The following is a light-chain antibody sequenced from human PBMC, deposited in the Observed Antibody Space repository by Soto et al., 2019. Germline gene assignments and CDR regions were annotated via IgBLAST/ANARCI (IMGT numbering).Light chain of an antibody. V-gene: IGKV3-11*01. CDR2: DAS. CDR3: QQSSNWPSIT. J-gene: IGKJ5*01. CDR1: QSVSTY. Sequence: EIVLPPSRATLSGCPGERAPLSCRASQSVSTYLAWYQQRPGQAPRLLIHDASTRATGIPVRFSGSGAGTDFTLTISRLEPADSAVYYCQQSSNWPSITCGQGTRREI.